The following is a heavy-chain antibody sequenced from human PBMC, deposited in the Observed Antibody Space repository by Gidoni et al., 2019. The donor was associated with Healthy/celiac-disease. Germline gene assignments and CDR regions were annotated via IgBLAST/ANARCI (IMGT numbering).Heavy chain of an antibody. CDR2: INPNRGGT. J-gene: IGHJ5*02. CDR3: ARQNYGDYGETNWFDP. Sequence: QVQLVPSGAEVKKPGASVTVSCKASGYTFTGSYMHWVRQAPGQGLEWMGWINPNRGGTNYAQKFQGRVNMTRDTSISTAYMELSRLRSDDTAVYYCARQNYGDYGETNWFDPWGQGTLVTVSS. V-gene: IGHV1-2*02. D-gene: IGHD4-17*01. CDR1: GYTFTGSY.